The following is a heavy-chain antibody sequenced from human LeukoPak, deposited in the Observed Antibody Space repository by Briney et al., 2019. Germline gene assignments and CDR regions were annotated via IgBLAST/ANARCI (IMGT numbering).Heavy chain of an antibody. CDR2: ITSSSTYT. J-gene: IGHJ6*03. CDR3: ARDPYSGTYGDTYYYYMDV. Sequence: GGSLRLSCAASGFSFSSYNMNWVRQAPGKGLEWVSSITSSSTYTFYADSVKGRFTISRDNARNSLYLQMNSLRAEDTAVYYCARDPYSGTYGDTYYYYMDVWGKGTTITVSS. D-gene: IGHD1-26*01. V-gene: IGHV3-21*01. CDR1: GFSFSSYN.